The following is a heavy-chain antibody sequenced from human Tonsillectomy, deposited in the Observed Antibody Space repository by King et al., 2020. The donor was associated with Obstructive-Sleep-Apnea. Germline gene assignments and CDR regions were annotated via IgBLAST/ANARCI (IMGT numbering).Heavy chain of an antibody. Sequence: QLQESGPGLVKPSETLSLTCTVSGGSISSYYWSWIRQPPGKGLEWIGYIYYSGSTNYNPSLKSRVTISVDTSKNQFSLKLSSVTAADTAVYYCARGDNWFDPWGQGTLVTVSS. CDR1: GGSISSYY. CDR2: IYYSGST. J-gene: IGHJ5*02. V-gene: IGHV4-59*01. CDR3: ARGDNWFDP.